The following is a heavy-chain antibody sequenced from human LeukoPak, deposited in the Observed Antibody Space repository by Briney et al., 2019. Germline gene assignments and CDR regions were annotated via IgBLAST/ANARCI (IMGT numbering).Heavy chain of an antibody. D-gene: IGHD3-10*01. CDR2: INGGNGNT. V-gene: IGHV1-3*01. CDR1: GYTFTTYA. Sequence: ASVKVSCKASGYTFTTYAMHWVRQAPGQRLEWMGWINGGNGNTKYSQKSQDRVTFTRDTSASTAYMELSSLRSEDTAVYHCARDEIEELLTGWGGMDVWGQGTTVTVSS. CDR3: ARDEIEELLTGWGGMDV. J-gene: IGHJ6*02.